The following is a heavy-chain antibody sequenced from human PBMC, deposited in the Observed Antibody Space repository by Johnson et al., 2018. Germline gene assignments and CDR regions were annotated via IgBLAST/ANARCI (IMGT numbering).Heavy chain of an antibody. Sequence: VQLQESGGGLVQQGVSLRLSCAASGFTFMAYWMHLDRQAPAPGLTWVPRISKGGTPKNYVASVKGRFTISRDNAKNTVYLQMSSLRAEDTAVYYCATEDSGPHHWGQGTLVTVAS. CDR3: ATEDSGPHH. CDR1: GFTFMAYW. J-gene: IGHJ1*01. CDR2: ISKGGTPK. V-gene: IGHV3-74*01. D-gene: IGHD6-19*01.